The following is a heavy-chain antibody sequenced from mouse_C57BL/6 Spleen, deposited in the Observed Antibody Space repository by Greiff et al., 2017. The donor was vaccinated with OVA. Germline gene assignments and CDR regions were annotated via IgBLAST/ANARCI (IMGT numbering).Heavy chain of an antibody. Sequence: EVQLQQSGPELVKPGDSVQISCKASGYSFTGYFMNWVMQSHGKSLEWIGRINPYNGDTFYNQKFKGKATLTVDKSSSTAHMELRRLTSEDSAVYYCARGDPSLYFDYWGQGTTLTVSS. CDR1: GYSFTGYF. V-gene: IGHV1-20*01. J-gene: IGHJ2*01. CDR2: INPYNGDT. CDR3: ARGDPSLYFDY.